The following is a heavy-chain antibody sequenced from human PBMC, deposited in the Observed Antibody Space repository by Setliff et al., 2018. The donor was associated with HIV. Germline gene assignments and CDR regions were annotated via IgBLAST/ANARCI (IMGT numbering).Heavy chain of an antibody. CDR1: GGSFSTYY. J-gene: IGHJ3*01. V-gene: IGHV4-4*07. CDR2: VHSTGTT. D-gene: IGHD3-22*01. Sequence: SETLSLTCTVSGGSFSTYYWSWIRQPAGEGLEYIGLVHSTGTTIYNPSLKSRVTMSVDTSKNQLSLKLRSVTAADTAVYYCARARITMTGGRLEPYAFDRWGQGTKVTVSS. CDR3: ARARITMTGGRLEPYAFDR.